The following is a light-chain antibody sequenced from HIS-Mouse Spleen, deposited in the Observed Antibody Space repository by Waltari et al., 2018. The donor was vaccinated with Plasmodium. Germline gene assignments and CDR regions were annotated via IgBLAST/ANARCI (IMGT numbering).Light chain of an antibody. CDR1: QSVSSSY. J-gene: IGKJ2*01. Sequence: EIELTQSPGTLSLSPGERATLSCRASQSVSSSYLAWYQQKPGQAPRLLIYGASSRATGIPDRFSGSGSGTDFTLTISRLEPDDFAVYYCQQYGSSPYTFGQGTKLEIK. V-gene: IGKV3-20*01. CDR3: QQYGSSPYT. CDR2: GAS.